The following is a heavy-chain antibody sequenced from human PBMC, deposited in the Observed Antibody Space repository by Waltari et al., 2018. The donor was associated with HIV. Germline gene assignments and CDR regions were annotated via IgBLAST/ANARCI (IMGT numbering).Heavy chain of an antibody. Sequence: EVQLLESGGGLVQPGGSLRLSCAASGFTFSSYAMSWVRQAPGKGLEWVSAISGSGGSTYYADSVKGRFTISRDNSKNTLYLQMNSLRAEDTAVYYCAKNWESIAARQDYFDYWGQGTLVTVSS. CDR3: AKNWESIAARQDYFDY. V-gene: IGHV3-23*01. D-gene: IGHD6-6*01. J-gene: IGHJ4*02. CDR1: GFTFSSYA. CDR2: ISGSGGST.